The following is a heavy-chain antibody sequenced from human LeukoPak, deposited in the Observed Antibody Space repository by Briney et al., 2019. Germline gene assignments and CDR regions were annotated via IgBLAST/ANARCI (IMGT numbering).Heavy chain of an antibody. CDR1: GGSISSYY. Sequence: SETLSLTCTVSGGSISSYYWSWIRQPPGKGLEWIGYIYYSGSTNYNPSLKSRVTISVDTSKNQFSLKLSSVTAADTAVYYCARRYSTSPWYPGSWGQGTLVTVSS. J-gene: IGHJ5*02. CDR3: ARRYSTSPWYPGS. V-gene: IGHV4-59*01. CDR2: IYYSGST. D-gene: IGHD2-2*01.